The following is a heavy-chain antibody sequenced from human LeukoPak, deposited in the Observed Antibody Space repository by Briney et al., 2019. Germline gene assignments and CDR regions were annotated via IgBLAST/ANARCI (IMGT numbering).Heavy chain of an antibody. Sequence: GGSLRLSCAASGFTFSTYAMSWVRQAPGKGLEWVSGISGRGGSTYYADSVKGRFTISRDDAKNTLYLQMSSLRAEDTAVYYCARGGGGVYLDYWGQGTLVTVSS. D-gene: IGHD2-8*02. CDR3: ARGGGGVYLDY. CDR1: GFTFSTYA. V-gene: IGHV3-23*01. J-gene: IGHJ4*02. CDR2: ISGRGGST.